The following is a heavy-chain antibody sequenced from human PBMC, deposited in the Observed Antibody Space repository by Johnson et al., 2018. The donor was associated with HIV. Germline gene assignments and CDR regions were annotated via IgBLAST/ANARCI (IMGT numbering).Heavy chain of an antibody. CDR3: ARDDTWGDAFDI. V-gene: IGHV3-20*04. J-gene: IGHJ3*02. Sequence: EQLVESGGGVVRPGGSLRLSCEASGFTFDDYGMSWVRQAPGKGLEWVSGINWNGGTTGYADSVKGRFTISRDNAKKSLYLQMNSLRAEDTAVYYCARDDTWGDAFDIWGQGTMVTVSS. D-gene: IGHD1-26*01. CDR2: INWNGGTT. CDR1: GFTFDDYG.